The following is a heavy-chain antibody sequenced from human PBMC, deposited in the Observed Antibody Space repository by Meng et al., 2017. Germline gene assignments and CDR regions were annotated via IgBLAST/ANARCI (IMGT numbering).Heavy chain of an antibody. CDR2: IIPIFGTA. J-gene: IGHJ3*02. CDR1: GGTFSSYA. CDR3: AGTIHRLVDYDSSGSHGAFDI. Sequence: SVKVSCKASGGTFSSYAISWVRQAPGQGLEWMGGIIPIFGTANYAQKFQGRVTITADESTSTAYMELSSLRSEDTAVYYCAGTIHRLVDYDSSGSHGAFDIWGQGTMVTVSS. D-gene: IGHD3-22*01. V-gene: IGHV1-69*13.